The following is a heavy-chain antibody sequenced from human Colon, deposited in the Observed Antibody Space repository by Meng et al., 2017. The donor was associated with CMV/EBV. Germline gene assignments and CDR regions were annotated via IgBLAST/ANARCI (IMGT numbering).Heavy chain of an antibody. CDR2: LNPNSGDT. CDR3: ATISGGDFDF. CDR1: GYPFTGYF. D-gene: IGHD3-10*01. V-gene: IGHV1-2*02. Sequence: QVQVGQVWAEVKKPGASVKVSCNNFGYPFTGYFMFWVRQAPGKGPEWMGSLNPNSGDTNSAQKFHGRLTMTRDTSIHTAYMELGSLRSDDTAVYYCATISGGDFDFWGQGTLVTVSS. J-gene: IGHJ4*02.